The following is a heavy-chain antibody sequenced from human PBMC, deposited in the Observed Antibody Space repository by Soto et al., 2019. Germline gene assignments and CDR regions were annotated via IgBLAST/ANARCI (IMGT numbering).Heavy chain of an antibody. CDR3: AHTRYSISSFDY. CDR2: VYWDDDK. V-gene: IGHV2-5*02. J-gene: IGHJ4*02. Sequence: SGPTLVNPTQTLTLTCTFSGFSLTTDDVGLGRIRQFPGKALDWLAVVYWDDDKRYSPSLKSRLTITKDTSKNQVFLTMSNMDPVDTATYYCAHTRYSISSFDYWGQGTLVTVSS. D-gene: IGHD6-6*01. CDR1: GFSLTTDDVG.